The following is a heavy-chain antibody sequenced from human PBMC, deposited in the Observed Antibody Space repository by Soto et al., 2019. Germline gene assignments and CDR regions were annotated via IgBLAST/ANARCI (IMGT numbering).Heavy chain of an antibody. V-gene: IGHV4-61*01. J-gene: IGHJ4*02. CDR2: IYSSGST. Sequence: SETLSLTCTVSGDSVSSDSYYWTWIRQPPGKGLEWIGYIYSSGSTKYNPSLKSRVAISLDTSSNQFSLELTSVTAADTAVYYCARDIRGYSRAFDYWGQGTLVTVSS. D-gene: IGHD5-12*01. CDR3: ARDIRGYSRAFDY. CDR1: GDSVSSDSYY.